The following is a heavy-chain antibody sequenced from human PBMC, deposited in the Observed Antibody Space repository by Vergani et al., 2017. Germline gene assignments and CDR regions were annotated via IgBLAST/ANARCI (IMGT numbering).Heavy chain of an antibody. V-gene: IGHV4-39*01. CDR3: ARQKGILQYLGDGFRYWLDP. CDR2: IYYVGNA. Sequence: QVQLQESGPGVVKPSETLSLTCTASGGTISSSSYRWAWLRQPPGKELEWIGSIYYVGNADYNPSLESRVTMSVDTSKNQFSLDLISVTAAGTAVYFCARQKGILQYLGDGFRYWLDPWGQGTLVNVSS. CDR1: GGTISSSSYR. D-gene: IGHD2/OR15-2a*01. J-gene: IGHJ5*02.